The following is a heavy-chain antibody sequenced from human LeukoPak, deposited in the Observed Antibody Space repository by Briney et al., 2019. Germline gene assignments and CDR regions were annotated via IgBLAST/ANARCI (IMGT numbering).Heavy chain of an antibody. V-gene: IGHV3-33*01. CDR3: ARDPGYCSGGNCYSLYSFDY. J-gene: IGHJ4*02. D-gene: IGHD2-15*01. CDR2: IWFDGSDK. Sequence: PGGSLRPSCAASGFTFSSYGMHWVRQAPGKGLEWVAVIWFDGSDKYYADSVKGRFTISRDDSKNTLYLQMNSLRAEDTAVFYCARDPGYCSGGNCYSLYSFDYWGQGTLVTVSS. CDR1: GFTFSSYG.